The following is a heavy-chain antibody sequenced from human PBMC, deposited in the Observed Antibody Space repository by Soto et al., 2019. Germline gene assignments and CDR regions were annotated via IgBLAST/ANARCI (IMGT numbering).Heavy chain of an antibody. D-gene: IGHD4-17*01. Sequence: QVQLVQSGAEVKKPGASVKVSCKASGYTFTNYDISWVRQAPGQGLEWMGWISGYNGNTNYAQKFQGRVTITADESTSTAYMELSSLRSEDTAVYYCARDYGGDAFDIWGQGTMVTVSS. CDR2: ISGYNGNT. CDR3: ARDYGGDAFDI. CDR1: GYTFTNYD. V-gene: IGHV1-18*01. J-gene: IGHJ3*02.